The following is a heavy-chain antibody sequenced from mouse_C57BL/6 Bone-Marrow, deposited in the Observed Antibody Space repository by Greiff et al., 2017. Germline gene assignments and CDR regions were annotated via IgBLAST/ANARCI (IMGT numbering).Heavy chain of an antibody. J-gene: IGHJ4*01. CDR1: GYTFTSYW. D-gene: IGHD2-4*01. Sequence: VQLQQSGAELAKPGASVKLSCKASGYTFTSYWMHWVKQRPGQGLEWIGYINPSSGYTKYNQKFKDKATLTADKSSSTAYMQLSSLTYEDSAVYYCAREEDDYDAYYYAMDYWGQGTSDTVSS. CDR3: AREEDDYDAYYYAMDY. CDR2: INPSSGYT. V-gene: IGHV1-7*01.